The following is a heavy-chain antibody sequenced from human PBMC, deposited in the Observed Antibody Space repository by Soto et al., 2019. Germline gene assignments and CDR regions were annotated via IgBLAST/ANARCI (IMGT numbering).Heavy chain of an antibody. V-gene: IGHV1-18*01. D-gene: IGHD3-10*01. CDR3: ARGGGYYGSGTYPFDY. CDR1: GYTFSNYG. Sequence: QVQLVQSGAEVKKPGASVKVSCKTSGYTFSNYGIAWVRQAPGQGLEWMGWISVYSYNTNYAQELQGRVTMTRDISTSTAYMELRSLISDDTAVYDCARGGGYYGSGTYPFDYWGQGTLVTVSS. J-gene: IGHJ4*02. CDR2: ISVYSYNT.